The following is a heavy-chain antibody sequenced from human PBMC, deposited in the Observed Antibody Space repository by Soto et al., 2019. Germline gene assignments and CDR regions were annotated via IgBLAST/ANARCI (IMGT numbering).Heavy chain of an antibody. CDR1: GGSISDFY. Sequence: QVQLQESGPGLVKPSETLSLTCNVSGGSISDFYWSWIRQSPGKRLEWIGYLYYTGSTNYNPALKARVPIPLDTSKNTFSLQVRFVTAADKAVYYCARGGGYDFRISQAPPIDVWGQGTTVTVSS. CDR2: LYYTGST. J-gene: IGHJ6*02. CDR3: ARGGGYDFRISQAPPIDV. V-gene: IGHV4-59*01. D-gene: IGHD3-3*01.